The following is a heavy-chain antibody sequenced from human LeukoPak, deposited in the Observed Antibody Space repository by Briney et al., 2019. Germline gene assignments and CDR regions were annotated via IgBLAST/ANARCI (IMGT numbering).Heavy chain of an antibody. CDR2: IHYSGST. V-gene: IGHV4-39*01. CDR1: GGSISSSSYY. Sequence: PSETLSLTCTVSGGSISSSSYYWGWIRQPPGKGLEWIGSIHYSGSTYYNPSLKSRVTISVDTSKNQFSLKLNSVTAADTAVYSCARRFEQLVPGGFDPWGQGTLVTVSS. D-gene: IGHD6-13*01. J-gene: IGHJ5*02. CDR3: ARRFEQLVPGGFDP.